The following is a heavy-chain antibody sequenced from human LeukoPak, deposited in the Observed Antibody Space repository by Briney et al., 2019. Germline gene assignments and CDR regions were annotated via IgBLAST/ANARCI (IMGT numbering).Heavy chain of an antibody. CDR3: ARVTGYMIEDYFDS. CDR1: GGSINTYY. Sequence: PSETLSLTCTVSGGSINTYYWSWIRQPPGKGLEWIGSIYHSGSTYYNPSLKSRVTISVDRSKNQFSLKLRSVTAADTAVYYCARVTGYMIEDYFDSWGQGTLVTVSS. CDR2: IYHSGST. V-gene: IGHV4-59*01. D-gene: IGHD3-22*01. J-gene: IGHJ4*02.